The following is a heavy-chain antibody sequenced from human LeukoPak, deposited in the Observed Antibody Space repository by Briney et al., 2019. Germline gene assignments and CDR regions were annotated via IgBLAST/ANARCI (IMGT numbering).Heavy chain of an antibody. D-gene: IGHD3-22*01. Sequence: PGGSLRLSCAASGFTFRNAWMSWVRQAPGKGLGWVGSIYYRGNTYYNPSLKSRVTLSADTSKNQFSLKVTSVTAADTAVYYCARASSGYYWDFDYWGQGALVTVSS. V-gene: IGHV4-38-2*01. J-gene: IGHJ4*02. CDR1: GFTFRNAW. CDR2: IYYRGNT. CDR3: ARASSGYYWDFDY.